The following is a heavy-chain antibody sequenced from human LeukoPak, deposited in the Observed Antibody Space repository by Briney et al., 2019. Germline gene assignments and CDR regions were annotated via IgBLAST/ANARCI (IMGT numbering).Heavy chain of an antibody. V-gene: IGHV4-59*07. J-gene: IGHJ2*01. CDR2: IDYCMST. Sequence: LDTLSLSCSVSGVSISSYYWSWVRQPPGQGLEWMGYIDYCMSTNANPSLNSRVTISVDTSKNQVSLTLTSVTVAGTAGYYCARVERSRWCFDLWGRGTLVTVSS. CDR1: GVSISSYY. D-gene: IGHD5-24*01. CDR3: ARVERSRWCFDL.